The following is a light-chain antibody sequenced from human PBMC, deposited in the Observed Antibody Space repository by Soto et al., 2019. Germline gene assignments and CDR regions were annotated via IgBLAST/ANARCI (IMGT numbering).Light chain of an antibody. CDR3: QQRSNWPPLFT. Sequence: EIVLTQSPATLSLSPGERATLSCRASQSVSSYLAWYKQKPGQAPRLLIYDASNRTTDILARFCGSGSGTDFTLTISSLEPEDFAVYYCQQRSNWPPLFTFGPGTKVDIK. CDR2: DAS. J-gene: IGKJ3*01. CDR1: QSVSSY. V-gene: IGKV3-11*01.